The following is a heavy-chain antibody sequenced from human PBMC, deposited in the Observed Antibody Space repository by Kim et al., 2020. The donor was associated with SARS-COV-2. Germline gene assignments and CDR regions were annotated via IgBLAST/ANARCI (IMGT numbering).Heavy chain of an antibody. CDR3: ASPAGPSSRSLQQLAIYYYYGMDV. D-gene: IGHD6-13*01. J-gene: IGHJ6*02. CDR1: GGTFSSYA. V-gene: IGHV1-69*13. CDR2: IIPIFGTA. Sequence: SVKVSCKASGGTFSSYAISWVRQAPGQGLEWMGGIIPIFGTANYAQKFQGRVTITADESTSTAYMELSSLRSEDTAVYYCASPAGPSSRSLQQLAIYYYYGMDVWGQGTTVTVSS.